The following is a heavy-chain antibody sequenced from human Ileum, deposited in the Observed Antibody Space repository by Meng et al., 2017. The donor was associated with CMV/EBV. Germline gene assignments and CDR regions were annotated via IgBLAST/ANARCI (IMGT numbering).Heavy chain of an antibody. D-gene: IGHD3-10*01. Sequence: QRRVPGPGLVKPSEPLSLTCTVSGGSISSSSYYWGWIRQPPGKGLEWIGSIYYSGSTYYNPSLKSRVTISVDTSKNQFSLKLSSVTAADTAVYYCARVGAMVRGPHFDYWGQGTLVTVSS. V-gene: IGHV4-39*07. J-gene: IGHJ4*02. CDR2: IYYSGST. CDR1: GGSISSSSYY. CDR3: ARVGAMVRGPHFDY.